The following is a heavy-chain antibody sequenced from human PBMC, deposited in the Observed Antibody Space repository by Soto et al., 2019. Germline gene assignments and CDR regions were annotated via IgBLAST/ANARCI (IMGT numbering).Heavy chain of an antibody. Sequence: GASVKVSCKASGYTFTSYAMDWVRQAPGQRLEWMGWINAGNGNTKYSQKFQGRVTITRDTSASTAYMELSSLRSEDTAVYYCARDVALLDIVLMVYASNFYYWGQGTLVTVSS. CDR2: INAGNGNT. D-gene: IGHD2-8*01. CDR3: ARDVALLDIVLMVYASNFYY. J-gene: IGHJ4*02. V-gene: IGHV1-3*01. CDR1: GYTFTSYA.